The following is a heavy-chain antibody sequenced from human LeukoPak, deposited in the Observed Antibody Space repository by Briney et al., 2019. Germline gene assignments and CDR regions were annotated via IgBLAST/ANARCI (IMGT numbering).Heavy chain of an antibody. CDR2: INQEGGDK. V-gene: IGHV3-7*01. CDR3: ATQSYGLFAY. D-gene: IGHD4-17*01. J-gene: IGHJ4*02. CDR1: GFTFSSYW. Sequence: PGGSLRLSCAASGFTFSSYWINWVRQAPGKGLEWVANINQEGGDKYYVDSVKGRFTISRDNAKNSLYLQMNSLRPDDTAVYYCATQSYGLFAYWGQGTLVTVSS.